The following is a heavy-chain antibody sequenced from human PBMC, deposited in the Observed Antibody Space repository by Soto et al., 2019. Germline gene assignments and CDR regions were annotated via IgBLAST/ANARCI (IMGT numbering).Heavy chain of an antibody. CDR2: ISGSGSST. CDR1: GFTFSSYV. D-gene: IGHD6-6*01. CDR3: AIDPRIAVRPDYYYGMDV. V-gene: IGHV3-23*01. Sequence: EVQLLESGGGLVQPGGSLRLSCAASGFTFSSYVMSWVRQAPGKGLEWVSAISGSGSSTYYVDSVKGRFTISRDSSKNTLYLQMNSLRAEDTAIYYCAIDPRIAVRPDYYYGMDVWGQGTTVTVSS. J-gene: IGHJ6*02.